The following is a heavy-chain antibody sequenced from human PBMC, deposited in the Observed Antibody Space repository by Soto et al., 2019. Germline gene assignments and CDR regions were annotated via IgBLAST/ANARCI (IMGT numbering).Heavy chain of an antibody. V-gene: IGHV4-30-2*01. J-gene: IGHJ4*02. CDR2: IYHSGT. Sequence: QLQLQESDSGLVKPSQTLSLTCAVSGGSISSGGYSWSWIRQPPGKGLEWIGYIYHSGTYYNPSLKSRVTISVDRSKNQFSLKLSSVTAADTAVYYCARAGGLGAVAVDYWGQGTLVTVSS. D-gene: IGHD6-19*01. CDR3: ARAGGLGAVAVDY. CDR1: GGSISSGGYS.